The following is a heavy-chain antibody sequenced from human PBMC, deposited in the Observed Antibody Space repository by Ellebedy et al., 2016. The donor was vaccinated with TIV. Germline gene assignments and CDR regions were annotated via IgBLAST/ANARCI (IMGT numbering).Heavy chain of an antibody. CDR2: IHATTGIP. CDR3: ARAIRPLGELSLPTH. CDR1: GYNFTAYA. J-gene: IGHJ4*02. Sequence: AASVKVSCKASGYNFTAYAMNWVRQAPGQGPEWMGWIHATTGIPANAQGFTGRFVFSLDTSVSTAYLQINNLKTEDTAVYYCARAIRPLGELSLPTHWGQGTLVTVSS. V-gene: IGHV7-4-1*02. D-gene: IGHD3-16*02.